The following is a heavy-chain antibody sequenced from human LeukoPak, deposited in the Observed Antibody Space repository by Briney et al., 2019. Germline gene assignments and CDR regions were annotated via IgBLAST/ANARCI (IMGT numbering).Heavy chain of an antibody. D-gene: IGHD2-15*01. CDR1: GYTFAGYY. V-gene: IGHV1-2*06. J-gene: IGHJ4*02. Sequence: ASVKVSCKASGYTFAGYYMHWVRQAPGQGLEWMGRINPNSGGTNYAQKFQGRVTMTRDTSISTAYMELSRLRSDDTAMYYCALKPRGYCSGGRCYIGYWGQGTLVTVSS. CDR2: INPNSGGT. CDR3: ALKPRGYCSGGRCYIGY.